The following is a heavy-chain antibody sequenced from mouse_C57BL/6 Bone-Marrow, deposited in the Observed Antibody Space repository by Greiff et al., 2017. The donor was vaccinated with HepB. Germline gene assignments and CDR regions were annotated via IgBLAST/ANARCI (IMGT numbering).Heavy chain of an antibody. D-gene: IGHD1-1*01. CDR3: ARETTVFDY. CDR1: GFTFSSYA. J-gene: IGHJ2*01. V-gene: IGHV5-4*01. CDR2: ISDGGSYT. Sequence: DVHLVESGGGLVKPGGSLKLSCAASGFTFSSYAMSWVRQTPEKRLEWVATISDGGSYTYYPDNVKGRFTISRDNAKNNLYLQMSHLKSEDTAMYYCARETTVFDYWGQGTTLTVSS.